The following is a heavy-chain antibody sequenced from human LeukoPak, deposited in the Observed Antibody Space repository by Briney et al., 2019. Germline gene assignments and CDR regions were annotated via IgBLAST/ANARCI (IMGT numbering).Heavy chain of an antibody. CDR1: GFTFSSYA. Sequence: GGSLRLSCAASGFTFSSYAMHWVRQAPGKGLEWVAVISYDGSNKYYADSVKGRFTISRDNSKNTLYLQMNSLRAEDTAVYYCARDPTVPAAITYYMDVWGKGTTVTVSS. CDR3: ARDPTVPAAITYYMDV. J-gene: IGHJ6*03. D-gene: IGHD2-2*02. V-gene: IGHV3-30-3*01. CDR2: ISYDGSNK.